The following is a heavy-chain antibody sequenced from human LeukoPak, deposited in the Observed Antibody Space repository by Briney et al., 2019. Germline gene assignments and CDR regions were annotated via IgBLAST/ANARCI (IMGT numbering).Heavy chain of an antibody. Sequence: GGSLRLSCAASGFTVSSNYMSWVRQAPGKGLEWVSVIYTGGSTYYADSVRGRFTISRDNAKNSLYLQMNSLRAEDTAVYYCARLREIPVFGVVTKSTSYFDYWGQGTLVTVSS. J-gene: IGHJ4*02. CDR3: ARLREIPVFGVVTKSTSYFDY. CDR2: IYTGGST. CDR1: GFTVSSNY. D-gene: IGHD3-3*01. V-gene: IGHV3-53*01.